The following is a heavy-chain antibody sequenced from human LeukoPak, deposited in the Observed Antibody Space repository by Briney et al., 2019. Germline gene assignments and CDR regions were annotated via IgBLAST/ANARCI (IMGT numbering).Heavy chain of an antibody. V-gene: IGHV4-4*02. CDR3: ASLSYSSSWYADY. Sequence: PSETLSLTCAVSGGSISSSNWWSWVRQPPGEGLEWIGEIYHSGSTNYNPSLKSRVTISVDKSKNQFSLKLSSVTAADTAVYYCASLSYSSSWYADYWGQGTLVTVSS. J-gene: IGHJ4*02. CDR1: GGSISSSNW. CDR2: IYHSGST. D-gene: IGHD6-13*01.